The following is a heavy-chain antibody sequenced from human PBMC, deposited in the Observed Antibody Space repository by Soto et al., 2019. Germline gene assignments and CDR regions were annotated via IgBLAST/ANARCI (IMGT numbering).Heavy chain of an antibody. Sequence: QVQLQESGPGLVKPSETLSLTCTVSGGSISSYYWSWIRQPPGKGLEWIGYIYYSGSTNYNPSLKSRVTISVDTSKNQFCLKLSSVTAADTAVYYCARYGSGSSVWFDPWGQGTLVTVSS. CDR2: IYYSGST. D-gene: IGHD3-10*01. V-gene: IGHV4-59*01. CDR3: ARYGSGSSVWFDP. J-gene: IGHJ5*02. CDR1: GGSISSYY.